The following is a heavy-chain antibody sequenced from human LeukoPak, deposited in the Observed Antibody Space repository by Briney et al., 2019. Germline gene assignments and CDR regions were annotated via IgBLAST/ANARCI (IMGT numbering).Heavy chain of an antibody. CDR2: INHSGSA. V-gene: IGHV4-34*01. D-gene: IGHD6-13*01. Sequence: SETLSLTCAVYGGSFSGYYWSWIRQPPGKGLEWIGEINHSGSANYNPSLKSRVAISVDTSKNQFSLKLSSVTAADTAVYYCARGSGIAAAGTVEGAFDIWGQGTMVTVSS. CDR1: GGSFSGYY. CDR3: ARGSGIAAAGTVEGAFDI. J-gene: IGHJ3*02.